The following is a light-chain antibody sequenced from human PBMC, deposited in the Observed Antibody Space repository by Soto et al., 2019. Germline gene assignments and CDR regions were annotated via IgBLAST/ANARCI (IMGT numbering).Light chain of an antibody. J-gene: IGKJ5*01. CDR3: QQYNNGPLIP. V-gene: IGKV3D-15*01. CDR1: QSVSSN. Sequence: EIVLAQFPATRSMSPEKRATLSCRASQSVSSNLGWYQQKPGQAPRLLIYGASTRATGIPARFSGSGSGTEFTLTISCLQSEDFAVYYCQQYNNGPLIPVGGGTRMEIK. CDR2: GAS.